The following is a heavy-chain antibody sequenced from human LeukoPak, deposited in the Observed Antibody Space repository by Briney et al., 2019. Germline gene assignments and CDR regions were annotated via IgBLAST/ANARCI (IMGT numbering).Heavy chain of an antibody. Sequence: ASVKVSCKASGYTFTGYYMHWVRQAPGQGLEWMGWINPNSGGTNYAQKFQGRVTMTRDTSISTAYMELSRLRSDDTAVYYCARDLDYYNSSGYYSLWGQGTLVTVSS. D-gene: IGHD3-22*01. CDR2: INPNSGGT. CDR1: GYTFTGYY. CDR3: ARDLDYYNSSGYYSL. J-gene: IGHJ4*02. V-gene: IGHV1-2*02.